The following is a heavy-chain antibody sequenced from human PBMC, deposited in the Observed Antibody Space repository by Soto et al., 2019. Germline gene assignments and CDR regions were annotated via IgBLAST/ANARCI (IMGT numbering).Heavy chain of an antibody. Sequence: ASVTVSCKASGSSFTNNDVSWVRQATGQGLEWMGWMNPGSGDTGYAQKFQGRVTMTRDISIATAYMELSSLRSDDTAIYYCARMETFGSLNWFDPWGQGTLVTVSS. CDR2: MNPGSGDT. D-gene: IGHD3-16*01. CDR3: ARMETFGSLNWFDP. J-gene: IGHJ5*02. V-gene: IGHV1-8*01. CDR1: GSSFTNND.